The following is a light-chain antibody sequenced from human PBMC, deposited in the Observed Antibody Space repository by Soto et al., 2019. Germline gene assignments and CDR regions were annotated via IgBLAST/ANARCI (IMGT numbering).Light chain of an antibody. J-gene: IGLJ3*02. V-gene: IGLV2-8*01. Sequence: QAVVTQPPSASGSPGQSVTISCTGTSSDVGAYKYVSWYQQYPGKAPKLMIYEVSKRPSGVPDRFSGSESGNTASLTVSGLQAEDEADYYCTSYVGSDIWVFGGGTKVTVL. CDR3: TSYVGSDIWV. CDR2: EVS. CDR1: SSDVGAYKY.